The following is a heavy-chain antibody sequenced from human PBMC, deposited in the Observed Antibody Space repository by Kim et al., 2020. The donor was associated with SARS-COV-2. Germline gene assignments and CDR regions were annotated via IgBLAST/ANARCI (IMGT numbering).Heavy chain of an antibody. Sequence: SVKGRFTISRDNAKNSLYLQMNSLRDEDTAVYYCARDSSSLFYYYYGMDVWGQGTTVTVSS. J-gene: IGHJ6*02. D-gene: IGHD6-13*01. CDR3: ARDSSSLFYYYYGMDV. V-gene: IGHV3-48*02.